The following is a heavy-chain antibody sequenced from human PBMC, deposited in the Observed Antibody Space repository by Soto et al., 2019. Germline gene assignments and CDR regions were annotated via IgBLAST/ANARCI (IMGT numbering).Heavy chain of an antibody. CDR3: ARAVGGPTSNLDY. CDR1: GYTFTSYA. Sequence: QVQLVQSGAEEKKPGASVKVSCKASGYTFTSYAMNWVRQAPGQRLEWMGWINAGNGNTKYSQKFQVRVTITRDTSASTAYMELSSLRYEDTAVYYCARAVGGPTSNLDYWGQGTLVTVSS. D-gene: IGHD3-16*01. V-gene: IGHV1-3*05. J-gene: IGHJ4*02. CDR2: INAGNGNT.